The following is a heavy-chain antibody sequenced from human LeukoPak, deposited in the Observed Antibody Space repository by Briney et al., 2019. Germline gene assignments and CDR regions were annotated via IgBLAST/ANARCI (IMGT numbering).Heavy chain of an antibody. J-gene: IGHJ4*02. CDR1: GYTLTELS. D-gene: IGHD1-26*01. V-gene: IGHV1-24*01. CDR2: FDPEDGET. Sequence: ASVKVSCKVSGYTLTELSMHWVRQAPGKGLEWMGGFDPEDGETIYAQKFRGRVTMTEDTSTDTVYMELSSLRSEDTAVYYCATLLFEGATTFDYWGQGTLVTVSS. CDR3: ATLLFEGATTFDY.